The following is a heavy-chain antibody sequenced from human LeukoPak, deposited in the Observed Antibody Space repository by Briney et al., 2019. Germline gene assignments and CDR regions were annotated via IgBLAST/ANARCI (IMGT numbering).Heavy chain of an antibody. CDR3: ARDPSPQYSGSYRIFDY. CDR1: GFTFCSYG. Sequence: GGSLRLSCAASGFTFCSYGMHWVRQAPGKGLEWVAVIWYDGSNKYYADSVKGQFTISRDNSKNTLYLQMNSLGAEDTAVYYCARDPSPQYSGSYRIFDYWGQGTLVTVSS. D-gene: IGHD1-26*01. J-gene: IGHJ4*02. V-gene: IGHV3-33*01. CDR2: IWYDGSNK.